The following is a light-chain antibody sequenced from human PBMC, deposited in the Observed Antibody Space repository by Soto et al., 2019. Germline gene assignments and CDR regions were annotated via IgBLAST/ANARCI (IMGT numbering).Light chain of an antibody. CDR2: GTS. CDR1: QNISRS. V-gene: IGKV3-15*01. Sequence: EIVMTQSPVTLSVSPGERATLSCRASQNISRSLAWYQQKPGQGPSLLIYGTSTRAGGVPARFSGGGSGTEFTLTISSLQSEDFGVYYCHQYNNLWTFGQGTKVDI. J-gene: IGKJ1*01. CDR3: HQYNNLWT.